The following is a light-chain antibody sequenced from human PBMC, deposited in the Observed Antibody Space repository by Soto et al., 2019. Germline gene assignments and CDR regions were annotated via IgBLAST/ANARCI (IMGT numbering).Light chain of an antibody. CDR3: QQSISAPLT. CDR2: AAS. V-gene: IGKV1-39*01. J-gene: IGKJ4*01. CDR1: QSISSY. Sequence: DIQMTQSPSSLSASVGDRVTITCRASQSISSYLNWYQQKPGKAPKLLIYAASSLQSGVPSRFSGSGSVTDFTLTIAGLQPEDSASYFCQQSISAPLTFGGGTKVEIK.